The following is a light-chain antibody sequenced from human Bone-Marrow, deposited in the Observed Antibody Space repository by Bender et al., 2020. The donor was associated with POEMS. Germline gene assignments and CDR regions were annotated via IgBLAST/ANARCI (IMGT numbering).Light chain of an antibody. CDR3: SSYAGPTSSVV. J-gene: IGLJ2*01. CDR1: VLAEKY. V-gene: IGLV3-27*01. CDR2: KDS. Sequence: SSELTQPSSVSVSPGQTARITCSGDVLAEKYARWFQQKTGQAPLMIIYKDSERPSGIPERISGSSSGTTATLTISGAQVEDEADYYCSSYAGPTSSVVFGGGTTLTVL.